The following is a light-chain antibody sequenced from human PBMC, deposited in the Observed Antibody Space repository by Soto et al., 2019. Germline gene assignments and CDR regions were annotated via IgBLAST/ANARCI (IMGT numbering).Light chain of an antibody. CDR2: AAS. Sequence: DIQLTQSPSFLSPSIGESVTITCRASQVISTSLAWYQVKPGKAPKLLIYAASTLESGVPSRFSATVSGTDFTLTIDGLQPEDFAVYYCQQSYITPPITFGQGTRLEIK. CDR3: QQSYITPPIT. CDR1: QVISTS. V-gene: IGKV1-39*01. J-gene: IGKJ5*01.